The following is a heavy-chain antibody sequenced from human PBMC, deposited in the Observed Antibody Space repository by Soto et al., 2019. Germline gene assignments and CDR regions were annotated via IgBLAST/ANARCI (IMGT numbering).Heavy chain of an antibody. CDR3: ARRPRFLASYFPNLYYYLMDV. J-gene: IGHJ6*02. Sequence: GGSLRLSCAASGFTFSDYSAHWVRQAPGKGLEWVALISYDGTDKYYADSVKGRFTISRDNSKNTLYLQMNSLRADDTAMYYCARRPRFLASYFPNLYYYLMDVWGQGTTVTVSS. CDR2: ISYDGTDK. CDR1: GFTFSDYS. D-gene: IGHD3-3*01. V-gene: IGHV3-30-3*01.